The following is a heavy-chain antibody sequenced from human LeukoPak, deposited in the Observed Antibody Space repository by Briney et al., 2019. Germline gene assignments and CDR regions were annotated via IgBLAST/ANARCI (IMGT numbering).Heavy chain of an antibody. Sequence: SETLSLTCTVSGYSISSGYYWGWIRQPPGKGLEWIGSIYHSGSPYYNPSLKSRVTISVDTSKNQFSLKLSSVTAADTAVYYCARGYGSGSYRFDYWGQGTLVTVSS. J-gene: IGHJ4*02. D-gene: IGHD3-10*01. CDR3: ARGYGSGSYRFDY. CDR1: GYSISSGYY. CDR2: IYHSGSP. V-gene: IGHV4-38-2*02.